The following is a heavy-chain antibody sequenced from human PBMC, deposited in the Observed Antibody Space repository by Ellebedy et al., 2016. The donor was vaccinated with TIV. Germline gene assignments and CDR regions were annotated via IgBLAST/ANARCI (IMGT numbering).Heavy chain of an antibody. D-gene: IGHD1-1*01. CDR1: GGTFSSYA. CDR3: AAGNDGGWFDP. Sequence: AASVKVSCKASGGTFSSYAFSWVRQAPGQGPEWMGRIIPILGIANYAQKFQGRVTITADKSTSTAYMELSSLRSNDTAVYYWAAGNDGGWFDPWGQGTLVTVSS. J-gene: IGHJ5*02. CDR2: IIPILGIA. V-gene: IGHV1-69*04.